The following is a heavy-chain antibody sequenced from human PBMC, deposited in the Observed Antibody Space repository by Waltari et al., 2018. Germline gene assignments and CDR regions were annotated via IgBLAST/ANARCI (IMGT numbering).Heavy chain of an antibody. CDR2: IYDSGST. CDR3: ARALGVPTDYFDY. CDR1: GYSISIGSY. J-gene: IGHJ4*02. D-gene: IGHD2-8*01. Sequence: QVQLQASGPGLVKPSETLSLTSTVSGYSISIGSYWGWLRQPPGKGLEWIGSIYDSGSTYYNPSLKSRVTISVDTSKNQFSLKLSSVTAADTAVYYCARALGVPTDYFDYWGQGTLVTVSS. V-gene: IGHV4-38-2*02.